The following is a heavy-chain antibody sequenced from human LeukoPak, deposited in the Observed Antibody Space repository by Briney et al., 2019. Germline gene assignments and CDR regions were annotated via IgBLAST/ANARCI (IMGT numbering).Heavy chain of an antibody. CDR2: ISSSGSTI. CDR1: GFTFSDYY. CDR3: AREFLTMIVVARGAFDI. J-gene: IGHJ3*02. D-gene: IGHD3-22*01. V-gene: IGHV3-11*04. Sequence: KPGGSLRLSCAASGFTFSDYYMRWIRQAPGKGRVWVSYISSSGSTIYYADSVKGRFTISRDNAKNSLYLQMNSLRAEDTAVYYCAREFLTMIVVARGAFDIWGQGTMVTVSS.